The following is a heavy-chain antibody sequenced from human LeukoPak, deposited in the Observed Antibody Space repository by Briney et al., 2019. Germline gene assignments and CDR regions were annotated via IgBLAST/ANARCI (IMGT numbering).Heavy chain of an antibody. CDR2: ISYDESNK. Sequence: GGSLRLSCAASGFTFSSYTMHWVRQAPGKGLEWVAVISYDESNKYYADSVKGRFTISRDNSKNTLYLQMNSLRAEDTAVYYCARDSLMGEVIGGGWFDPWGQGTLVTVSS. CDR3: ARDSLMGEVIGGGWFDP. D-gene: IGHD3-16*01. CDR1: GFTFSSYT. J-gene: IGHJ5*02. V-gene: IGHV3-30-3*01.